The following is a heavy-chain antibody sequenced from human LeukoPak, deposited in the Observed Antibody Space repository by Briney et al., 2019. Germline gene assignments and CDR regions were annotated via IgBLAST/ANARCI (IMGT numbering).Heavy chain of an antibody. CDR3: ARVRSGTNYYYGMDV. Sequence: LWASVTVSCKASGYTFTSYYMHWVRQAPGQGLEWMGTINPSGGGTSYAQKFQGRVTMTRDTSTSTVYMELSSLRSEDTAVYYCARVRSGTNYYYGMDVWGQGTTVTVSS. CDR1: GYTFTSYY. CDR2: INPSGGGT. J-gene: IGHJ6*02. V-gene: IGHV1-46*01. D-gene: IGHD3-3*01.